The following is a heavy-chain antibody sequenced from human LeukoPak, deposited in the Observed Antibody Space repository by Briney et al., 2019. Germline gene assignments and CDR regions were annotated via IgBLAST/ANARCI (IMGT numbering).Heavy chain of an antibody. CDR2: IYYSGST. CDR3: ARVGPSIAAAGASSSFDI. V-gene: IGHV4-59*01. Sequence: SETLSLTCTVSGGSISSYYWSWIRQPPGKGLEWIGYIYYSGSTNYNPSLKSRVTISVDTSKNQFSLKLSSVTAADTAVYYCARVGPSIAAAGASSSFDIWGQGTMVTVSS. CDR1: GGSISSYY. D-gene: IGHD6-13*01. J-gene: IGHJ3*02.